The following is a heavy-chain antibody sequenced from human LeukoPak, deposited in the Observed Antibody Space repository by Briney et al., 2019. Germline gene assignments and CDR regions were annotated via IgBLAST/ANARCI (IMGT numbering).Heavy chain of an antibody. Sequence: ASVKVSCKASGYTFTSYGISWVRQAPGQGLEWMGWISAYNGNTNYAQKLQGRVTMTEDASTDTAYMELSSLRSEDTAVYYCATHSPQNNTSWYYYYYMDVWGKGTTVTVSS. V-gene: IGHV1-18*01. D-gene: IGHD1/OR15-1a*01. CDR3: ATHSPQNNTSWYYYYYMDV. CDR2: ISAYNGNT. CDR1: GYTFTSYG. J-gene: IGHJ6*03.